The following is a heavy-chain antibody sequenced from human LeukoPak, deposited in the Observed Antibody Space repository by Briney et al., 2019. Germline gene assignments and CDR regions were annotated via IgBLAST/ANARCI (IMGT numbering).Heavy chain of an antibody. CDR2: ISTSNGDT. J-gene: IGHJ5*02. D-gene: IGHD1-14*01. Sequence: ASVKVSCRXSGYTFTNSDITWVRQAPGQGLEWMGRISTSNGDTNYAAKLQGRVTMTTDTSTSTVYMELRSLTFDDTAVYFCARDPYHRLGPPLDLWGQGTLVTVSS. CDR1: GYTFTNSD. CDR3: ARDPYHRLGPPLDL. V-gene: IGHV1-18*01.